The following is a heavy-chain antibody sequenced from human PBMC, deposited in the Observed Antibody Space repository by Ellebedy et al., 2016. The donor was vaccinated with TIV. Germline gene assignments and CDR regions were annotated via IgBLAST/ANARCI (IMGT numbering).Heavy chain of an antibody. J-gene: IGHJ6*02. D-gene: IGHD5-24*01. CDR3: HAPSGYNLNYYYYGRNV. Sequence: GESLKISCTASGIIFSNAWMSWVRQAPGKGLEWVGRIKSRPDGATADYAAAVKGRFTISRYDSKNTLYLQMNSLKTEDTAVYYRHAPSGYNLNYYYYGRNVWGQGTTVTVSS. V-gene: IGHV3-15*01. CDR2: IKSRPDGATA. CDR1: GIIFSNAW.